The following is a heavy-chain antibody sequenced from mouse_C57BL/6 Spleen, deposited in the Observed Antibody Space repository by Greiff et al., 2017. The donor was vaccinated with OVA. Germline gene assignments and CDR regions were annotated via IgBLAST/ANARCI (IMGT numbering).Heavy chain of an antibody. CDR2: INPNYGTT. V-gene: IGHV1-39*01. CDR1: GYSFTDYN. J-gene: IGHJ3*01. D-gene: IGHD1-1*01. CDR3: ARADYYGSSLAWFAY. Sequence: VQLKESGPELVKPGASVKISCTASGYSFTDYNMNWVKQSNGKSLEWIGVINPNYGTTSYNQKFKGKATLTVDQSSSTAYMQLNSLTSEDSAVYYCARADYYGSSLAWFAYWGQGTLVTVSA.